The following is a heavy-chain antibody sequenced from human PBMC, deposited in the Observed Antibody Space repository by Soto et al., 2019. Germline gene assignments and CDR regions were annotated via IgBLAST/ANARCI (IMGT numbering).Heavy chain of an antibody. CDR2: INSDGSSI. V-gene: IGHV3-74*01. CDR1: GFTFISYW. J-gene: IGHJ3*02. D-gene: IGHD2-21*01. Sequence: EVQLVESGGGLVQPGGSLRLSCAASGFTFISYWMHWVRQAPGKGLVWVSRINSDGSSIGYADSVKGRFTISRDNAKNTLYVQMNSLRAEDTAVYYCAVIPRPGDGFDIWGQGTMVTVSS. CDR3: AVIPRPGDGFDI.